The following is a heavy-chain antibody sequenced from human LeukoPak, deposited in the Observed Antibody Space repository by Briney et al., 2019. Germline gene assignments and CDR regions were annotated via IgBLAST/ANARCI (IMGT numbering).Heavy chain of an antibody. J-gene: IGHJ4*02. CDR2: FHYTGSS. V-gene: IGHV4-59*08. CDR1: GDSISSFY. Sequence: PSETLALTCSASGDSISSFYWNWIRQPPGKRLEWIGNFHYTGSSNYNPSLESRVTLSIATSRRQFFLKLSSVTAADTAVYYCVLAPNSNWFDFWGQGTLVTVSS. D-gene: IGHD2-8*01. CDR3: VLAPNSNWFDF.